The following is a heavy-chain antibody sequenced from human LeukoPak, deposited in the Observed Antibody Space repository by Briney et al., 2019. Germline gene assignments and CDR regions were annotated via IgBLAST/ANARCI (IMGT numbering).Heavy chain of an antibody. Sequence: SETLSLTCTVSGVSINSHYLNWIRQPPGKGLEWIGNIYGSGRTNYNPSLKSRVTISVDTSKNQFSLKLTSVTAADTAVYYCARHGGFASPLGYWGQGTLVTVSS. CDR3: ARHGGFASPLGY. J-gene: IGHJ4*02. D-gene: IGHD3-16*01. CDR2: IYGSGRT. CDR1: GVSINSHY. V-gene: IGHV4-59*08.